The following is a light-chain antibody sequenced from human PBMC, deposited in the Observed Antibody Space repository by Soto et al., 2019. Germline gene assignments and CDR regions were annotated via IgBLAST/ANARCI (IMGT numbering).Light chain of an antibody. Sequence: DIQMTQSPSSVSASVGDRVTITCRATQGISSWLAWYQQKPGKAPKLLIYAASSLQSGVQSRFRGSGSGTDFTLTINTLQPEDFETYSCQQANSFPRTFGPGTKVDIK. CDR3: QQANSFPRT. CDR1: QGISSW. CDR2: AAS. J-gene: IGKJ3*01. V-gene: IGKV1-12*01.